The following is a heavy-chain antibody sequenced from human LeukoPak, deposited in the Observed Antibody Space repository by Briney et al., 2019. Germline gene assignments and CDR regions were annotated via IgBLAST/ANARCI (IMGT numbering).Heavy chain of an antibody. Sequence: GRSLRLSCAASGFTFSSYAMHWVRQAPGKGLEWVAVISYDGSNKYYADSVKGRFTISRDNSKNTLYLQMNSLRAEDTAVYYCARVVYWGSGSFHFDYWGQGTLVTVSS. J-gene: IGHJ4*02. CDR1: GFTFSSYA. D-gene: IGHD3-10*01. V-gene: IGHV3-30-3*01. CDR2: ISYDGSNK. CDR3: ARVVYWGSGSFHFDY.